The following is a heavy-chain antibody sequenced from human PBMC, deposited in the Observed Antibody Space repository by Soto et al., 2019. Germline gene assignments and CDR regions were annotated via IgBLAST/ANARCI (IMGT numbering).Heavy chain of an antibody. CDR2: INPSGGST. Sequence: ASVKVSCKASGYTFTSYYMHWVRQAPGQGLEWMGIINPSGGSTSYAQKLQGRVTMTRDTSTSTVYMELSSLRSEDTAVYYCARDRFWGDILTGYGYYYYYMDVWGKGTTVTVSS. CDR1: GYTFTSYY. CDR3: ARDRFWGDILTGYGYYYYYMDV. D-gene: IGHD3-9*01. J-gene: IGHJ6*03. V-gene: IGHV1-46*03.